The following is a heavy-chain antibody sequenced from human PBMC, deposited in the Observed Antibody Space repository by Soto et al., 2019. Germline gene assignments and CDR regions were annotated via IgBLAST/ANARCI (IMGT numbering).Heavy chain of an antibody. CDR3: AMEYCSSTSCYRDD. Sequence: QVQLVQSGAEVKKPGSSVKVSCKASGGTFSSYTISWVRQAPGQGLEWMGRIIPIHGIANYAHKFQGRVTLSADKSTSTAYMELSSLRDEDTAVYYCAMEYCSSTSCYRDDWGQGTLVTVSS. J-gene: IGHJ4*02. CDR1: GGTFSSYT. CDR2: IIPIHGIA. D-gene: IGHD2-2*02. V-gene: IGHV1-69*02.